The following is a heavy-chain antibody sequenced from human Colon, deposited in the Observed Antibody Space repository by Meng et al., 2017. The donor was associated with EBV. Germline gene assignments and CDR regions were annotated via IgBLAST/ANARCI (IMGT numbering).Heavy chain of an antibody. CDR3: AKTLVDFWSGGIDY. CDR2: IYYSGST. J-gene: IGHJ4*02. CDR1: GGSISNSISY. Sequence: DLQEPGPGLSKPSGTLSLTCTVSGGSISNSISYWGWIRQPPGKGLEWIASIYYSGSTYYNPSLKGRVIISVDTSKNQFSLKLSSVTATDTAVYYCAKTLVDFWSGGIDYWGQGTLVTVSS. V-gene: IGHV4-39*01. D-gene: IGHD3-3*01.